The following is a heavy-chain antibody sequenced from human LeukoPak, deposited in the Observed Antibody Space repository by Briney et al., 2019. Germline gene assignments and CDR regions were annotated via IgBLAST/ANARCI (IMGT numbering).Heavy chain of an antibody. CDR3: ARSTIFGVATFDY. D-gene: IGHD3-3*01. CDR2: IYHSGST. J-gene: IGHJ4*02. Sequence: PSETLSLTCSVSGYSIRSGYYRGWIRQPPGKGLEWIGYIYHSGSTYYNPSLKSRVTISVDRSKNQFSLKLSSVTAADTAVYYCARSTIFGVATFDYWGQGTLVTVSS. V-gene: IGHV4-38-2*02. CDR1: GYSIRSGYY.